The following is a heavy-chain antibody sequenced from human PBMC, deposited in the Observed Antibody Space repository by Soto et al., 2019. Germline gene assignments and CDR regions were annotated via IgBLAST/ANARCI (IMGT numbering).Heavy chain of an antibody. CDR2: IIPIFGTA. V-gene: IGHV1-69*13. J-gene: IGHJ4*02. CDR3: ARGGCIVGVTAPYDQ. D-gene: IGHD2-21*02. Sequence: SVKVSCKASGGTFSSYAISWARQAPGQGLEWMGGIIPIFGTANYAQKFQGRVTMTADESTSTAYMELSSLRSEDTAVYYCARGGCIVGVTAPYDQWGQETLVTVSS. CDR1: GGTFSSYA.